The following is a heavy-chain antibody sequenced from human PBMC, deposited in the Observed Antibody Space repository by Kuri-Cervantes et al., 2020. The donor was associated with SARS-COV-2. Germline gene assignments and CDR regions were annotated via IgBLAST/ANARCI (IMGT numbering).Heavy chain of an antibody. V-gene: IGHV1-69*05. CDR2: IIPIFGTA. D-gene: IGHD4-23*01. J-gene: IGHJ6*03. Sequence: SVKVSCKASGGTFSSYAISWVRQAPGQGLEWMGGIIPIFGTANYAQKFQGRVTITTDESTSTAYMELSSLRSKDTAVYYCARGGGRLRWSRAYYYYMDVWGKGTTVTVSS. CDR3: ARGGGRLRWSRAYYYYMDV. CDR1: GGTFSSYA.